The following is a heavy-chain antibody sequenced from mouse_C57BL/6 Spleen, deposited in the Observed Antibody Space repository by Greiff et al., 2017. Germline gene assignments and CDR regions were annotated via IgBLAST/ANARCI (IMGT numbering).Heavy chain of an antibody. CDR1: GYPFPSYW. V-gene: IGHV1-53*01. J-gene: IGHJ4*01. CDR2: INPSNGGT. D-gene: IGHD1-1*01. CDR3: ARSGYYGSSYYAMDD. Sequence: QVQLQQPGTELVKPGASVKLSCKASGYPFPSYWMHWVKQRPGQGPEWIGNINPSNGGTNYNEKFKSKATLTVDKSSSTAYMPRSSLTSEDSAVYYCARSGYYGSSYYAMDDGGQGTSVTVSS.